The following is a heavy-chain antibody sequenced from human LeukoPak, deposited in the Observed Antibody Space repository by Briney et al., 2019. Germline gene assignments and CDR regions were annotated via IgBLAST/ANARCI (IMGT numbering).Heavy chain of an antibody. CDR2: IWYDGSNK. V-gene: IGHV3-33*01. CDR1: GFTFRSYA. J-gene: IGHJ4*02. Sequence: GGSLRLSCAASGFTFRSYAMHWVRQAPGKGLEWVAVIWYDGSNKYYEDSVKGRFTISRDSAKNSLYLQMNSLRAEDTAVYYCARDRGSSWYVDYWGQGTLVTVSS. CDR3: ARDRGSSWYVDY. D-gene: IGHD6-13*01.